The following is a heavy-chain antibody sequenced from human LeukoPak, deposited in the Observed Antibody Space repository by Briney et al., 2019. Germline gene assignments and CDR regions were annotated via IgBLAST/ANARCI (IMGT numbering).Heavy chain of an antibody. CDR1: GYTFTGYY. D-gene: IGHD3-10*01. CDR2: INPNSGGT. V-gene: IGHV1-2*02. J-gene: IGHJ6*03. CDR3: ARPVVRGVIDYYYYMDV. Sequence: ASVKVSCKASGYTFTGYYMHWVRQAPGQGLEWMGWINPNSGGTNYAQKFQGRVTMTRDTSISTAYMELSRLRSDDTAVYYCARPVVRGVIDYYYYMDVWGKGTTVTVSS.